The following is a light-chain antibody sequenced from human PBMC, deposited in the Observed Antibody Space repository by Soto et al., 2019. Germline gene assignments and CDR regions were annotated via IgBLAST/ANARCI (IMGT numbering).Light chain of an antibody. CDR2: DAS. CDR1: QSVDSY. V-gene: IGKV3-11*01. J-gene: IGKJ1*01. Sequence: EIVLTQSPATLSLSPGERATLSCRASQSVDSYLAWYQQKAGQAPRLLIYDASNRATGIPARFSGSGSGTDFSLTISSLEPEDFAVYYCQQRSNWRWSFGQGTKVDI. CDR3: QQRSNWRWS.